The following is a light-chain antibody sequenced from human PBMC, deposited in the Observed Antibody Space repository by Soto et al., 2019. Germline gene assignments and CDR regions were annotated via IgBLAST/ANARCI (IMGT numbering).Light chain of an antibody. CDR3: LQHTYIWS. J-gene: IGKJ1*01. CDR1: QGISSY. Sequence: IQLTQSPAFLYASVGDRVTITCRASQGISSYLAWYQQKPGKAPKRLIFGASNLESGVPSRFSGTGSGTEFILTITNLQPEDFATYYCLQHTYIWSFGQGTKVHIK. CDR2: GAS. V-gene: IGKV1-9*01.